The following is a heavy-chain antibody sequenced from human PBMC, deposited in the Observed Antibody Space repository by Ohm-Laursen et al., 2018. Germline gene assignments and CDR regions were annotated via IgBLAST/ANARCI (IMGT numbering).Heavy chain of an antibody. CDR3: AKTRYFSRGSCDFDY. J-gene: IGHJ4*02. D-gene: IGHD2-15*01. CDR1: GYTFTGYY. V-gene: IGHV1-2*02. Sequence: ASVKVSCKASGYTFTGYYMHWVRQAPRQGLEWMGWINPNSGGTNYAQKFQGRVTMTRDTSISTAYMELSRLRSDDTAVYYCAKTRYFSRGSCDFDYWGQGTLVTVSS. CDR2: INPNSGGT.